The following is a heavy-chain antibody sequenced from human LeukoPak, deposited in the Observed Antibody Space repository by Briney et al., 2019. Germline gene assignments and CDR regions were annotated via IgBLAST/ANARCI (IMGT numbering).Heavy chain of an antibody. V-gene: IGHV4-34*01. CDR1: GGSFSGYY. J-gene: IGHJ4*02. Sequence: SETLSLTCAVYGGSFSGYYWSWIRQPPGKGLEWIGEINHSGSTNYNPSLKSRVTISVDTSKNKFSLKLSSVTAADTAVYYCARSQARPRRWFGYWGQGTLVTVSS. CDR3: ARSQARPRRWFGY. CDR2: INHSGST. D-gene: IGHD6-6*01.